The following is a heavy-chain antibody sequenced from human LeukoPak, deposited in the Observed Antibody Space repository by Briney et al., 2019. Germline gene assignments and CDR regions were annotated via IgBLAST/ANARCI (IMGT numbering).Heavy chain of an antibody. J-gene: IGHJ3*01. V-gene: IGHV3-23*01. D-gene: IGHD3-10*01. CDR2: ISVTGDSS. CDR1: GFTFSSYA. Sequence: PGGSLRLSCAASGFTFSSYAMSWVRQAPGKGLEWVSAISVTGDSSNYADSVKGRFTISRDNSKNTLYLQMNSLRAEDTAVYYCANNFYSSGSWGFDLWGQGTLVTVSS. CDR3: ANNFYSSGSWGFDL.